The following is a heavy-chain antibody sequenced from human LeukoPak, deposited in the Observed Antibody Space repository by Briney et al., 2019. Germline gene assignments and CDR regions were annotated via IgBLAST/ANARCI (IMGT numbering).Heavy chain of an antibody. CDR3: ARDTVFDRSRNLYCGGDCYSMYFDY. V-gene: IGHV1-69*04. J-gene: IGHJ4*02. Sequence: SVKVSCKASGGTFSSYAISWVRQAPGQGLEWMGRIIPILGTANYAQKFQGRVTITADKSTSTAYMELSSLRSEDTAVYYCARDTVFDRSRNLYCGGDCYSMYFDYWGQGTLVTVSS. CDR1: GGTFSSYA. D-gene: IGHD2-21*02. CDR2: IIPILGTA.